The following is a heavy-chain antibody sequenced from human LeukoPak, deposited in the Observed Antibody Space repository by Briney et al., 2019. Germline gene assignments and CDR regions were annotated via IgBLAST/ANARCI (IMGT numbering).Heavy chain of an antibody. CDR2: ISYNENHK. D-gene: IGHD3-22*01. V-gene: IGHV3-30*18. Sequence: GGSLRLSCAASGFTFSNYGMHWVRQAPGKGLEWVAVISYNENHKYYPDSVKGRFTISRDNSKNTLYLQMNSLRVEDTAVYYCAKDLPRTADYYYDSSDGLTFDIWGQGTMVTVSS. CDR1: GFTFSNYG. J-gene: IGHJ3*02. CDR3: AKDLPRTADYYYDSSDGLTFDI.